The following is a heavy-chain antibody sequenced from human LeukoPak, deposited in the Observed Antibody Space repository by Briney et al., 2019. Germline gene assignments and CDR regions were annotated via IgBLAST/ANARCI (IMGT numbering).Heavy chain of an antibody. CDR2: INPNSGGT. D-gene: IGHD4-17*01. Sequence: ASVKVSCKASGYTFTSYAMNWVRQAPGQGLEWMGWINPNSGGTNYAQKFQGWVTMTRDTSISTAYMELTRLRSDDTAVYYCASTLKVTTPFSLRYWGQGTLVTVSS. V-gene: IGHV1-2*04. CDR3: ASTLKVTTPFSLRY. CDR1: GYTFTSYA. J-gene: IGHJ4*02.